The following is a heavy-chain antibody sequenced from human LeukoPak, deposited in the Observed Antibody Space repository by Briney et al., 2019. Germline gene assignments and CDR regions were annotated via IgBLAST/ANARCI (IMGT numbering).Heavy chain of an antibody. CDR3: AKDRSGWFFDY. CDR2: ISYDGSNK. J-gene: IGHJ4*02. CDR1: RFTFSSYG. D-gene: IGHD6-19*01. Sequence: PGRSLRLSCAASRFTFSSYGMHWVRQAPGKGLEWVAVISYDGSNKYYADSVKGRFTISRDNSKNTLYLQMNSLRAEDTAVYYCAKDRSGWFFDYWGQGTLVTVSS. V-gene: IGHV3-30*18.